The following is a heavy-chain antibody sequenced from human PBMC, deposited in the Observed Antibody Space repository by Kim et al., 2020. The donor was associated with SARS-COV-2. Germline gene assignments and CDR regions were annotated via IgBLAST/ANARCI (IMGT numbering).Heavy chain of an antibody. Sequence: GGSLRLSCAASGFTFSSYAMSWVRQAPGKGLEWVSAISGSGGSTYYADSVKGRFTISRDNSKNTLYLQMNSLRAEDTAVYYCAKDQSGPQYNWAQERYFQHWGQGTLVTVSS. V-gene: IGHV3-23*01. CDR1: GFTFSSYA. J-gene: IGHJ1*01. CDR3: AKDQSGPQYNWAQERYFQH. D-gene: IGHD1-20*01. CDR2: ISGSGGST.